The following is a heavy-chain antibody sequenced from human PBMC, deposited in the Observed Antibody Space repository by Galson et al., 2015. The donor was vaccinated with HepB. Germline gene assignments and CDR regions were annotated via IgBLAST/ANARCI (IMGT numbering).Heavy chain of an antibody. CDR2: ISYDGSNK. V-gene: IGHV3-30-3*01. J-gene: IGHJ5*02. Sequence: SLRLSCAASGFTFSSYAMHWVRQAPGKGLEWVAVISYDGSNKYYADSVKGRFTISRDNSKNTLYLQMNSLRAEDTAVYYCARDLVPYCSSTSCYTNWFDPWGQGTLVTVSS. D-gene: IGHD2-2*02. CDR1: GFTFSSYA. CDR3: ARDLVPYCSSTSCYTNWFDP.